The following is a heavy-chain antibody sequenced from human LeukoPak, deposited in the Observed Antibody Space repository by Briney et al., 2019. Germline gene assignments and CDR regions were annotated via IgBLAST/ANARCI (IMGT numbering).Heavy chain of an antibody. CDR1: GFVFKSHP. J-gene: IGHJ4*02. V-gene: IGHV3-64*01. D-gene: IGHD1-14*01. CDR3: AREEPAGSIDY. Sequence: GGSLRLSCAASGFVFKSHPMHWVRQAPGKGLECVSAISGTGHNTYYANSVKGRFTISRDNSRNTLYLQMGSLRAEDTALYYCAREEPAGSIDYWGQGTLVTVSS. CDR2: ISGTGHNT.